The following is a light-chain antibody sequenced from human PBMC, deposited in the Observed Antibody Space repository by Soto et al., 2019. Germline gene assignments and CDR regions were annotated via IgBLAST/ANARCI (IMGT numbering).Light chain of an antibody. Sequence: TASPAARSTFVGGGGTIAGRASQSISNYLNWYHQKPGKAPKVLIYAASSLQSGVPSRFSGSGSGTDFTLTISSLQPEDFATYYCQQSYSNTITFGQGTRLEIK. CDR1: QSISNY. CDR3: QQSYSNTIT. V-gene: IGKV1-39*01. J-gene: IGKJ5*01. CDR2: AAS.